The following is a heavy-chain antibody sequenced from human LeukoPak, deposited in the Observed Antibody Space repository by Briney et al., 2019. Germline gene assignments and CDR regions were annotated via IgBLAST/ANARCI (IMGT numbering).Heavy chain of an antibody. CDR2: IYYTGTT. Sequence: SETLSLTCAVYGGSFSGYYWSWIRQPPGKGLEWIGYIYYTGTTDYNPSLRSRVTISVDTSKNQFSLNLNSVTAADTAVYYCARGSPIVQHWGQGTLVTVSS. CDR3: ARGSPIVQH. V-gene: IGHV4-59*01. CDR1: GGSFSGYY. J-gene: IGHJ1*01.